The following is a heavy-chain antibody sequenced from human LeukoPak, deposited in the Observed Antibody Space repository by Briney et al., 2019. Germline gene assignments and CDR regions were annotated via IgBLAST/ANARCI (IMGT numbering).Heavy chain of an antibody. V-gene: IGHV3-21*01. Sequence: GGSLRLSCAASGFTFNNYSMNWVRQAPGKGLEWVSSISNSSSYIYYADSVKGRFTISRDNAKNSLYLQMNSLRAEDTAAYYCARDPYSGGYGDYYYYYMDLWGQGTTVTISS. CDR3: ARDPYSGGYGDYYYYYMDL. J-gene: IGHJ6*03. D-gene: IGHD1-26*01. CDR1: GFTFNNYS. CDR2: ISNSSSYI.